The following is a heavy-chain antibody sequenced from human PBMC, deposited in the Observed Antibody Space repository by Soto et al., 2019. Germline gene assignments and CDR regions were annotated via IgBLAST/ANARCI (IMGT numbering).Heavy chain of an antibody. Sequence: GGSLRLSCAASGFTFSSYAMSWVRQAPGKGLEWVSAISGSGGSTYYADSVKGRFTISRDNSKNTLYLQMNSLRAEDTAVYYCAKDCGSSSYYYYYYGMDVWGQGTTGTV. D-gene: IGHD6-6*01. CDR1: GFTFSSYA. V-gene: IGHV3-23*01. CDR3: AKDCGSSSYYYYYYGMDV. J-gene: IGHJ6*02. CDR2: ISGSGGST.